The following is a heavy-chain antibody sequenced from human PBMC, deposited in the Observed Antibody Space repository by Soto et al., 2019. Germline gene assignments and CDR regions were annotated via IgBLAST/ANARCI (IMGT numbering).Heavy chain of an antibody. CDR1: GYGFTSYA. Sequence: ASVKVSCQASGYGFTSYAMHWVRQAPGQRLEWMGWINAGNGNTKYSQKFQGRVTITRDTSASTAYMELSSLRSEDTAVYYCARDGDYYYYYYGMDVWGQGTTVTVSS. CDR3: ARDGDYYYYYYGMDV. D-gene: IGHD7-27*01. J-gene: IGHJ6*02. V-gene: IGHV1-3*01. CDR2: INAGNGNT.